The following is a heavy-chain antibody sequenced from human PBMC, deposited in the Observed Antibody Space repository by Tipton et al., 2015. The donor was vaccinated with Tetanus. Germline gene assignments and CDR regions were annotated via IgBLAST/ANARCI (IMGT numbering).Heavy chain of an antibody. CDR2: ISDSGRT. V-gene: IGHV4-59*01. D-gene: IGHD3-3*01. CDR1: GDSITSFY. CDR3: ARANNDFPKKGPFDY. J-gene: IGHJ4*02. Sequence: TLSLTCTVSGDSITSFYWSWIRQPPGKGLEWLAYISDSGRTNSNYSLKSRITISRDTSKNQFSLRLTSVTAADTAVYYCARANNDFPKKGPFDYWGQGARVIVSS.